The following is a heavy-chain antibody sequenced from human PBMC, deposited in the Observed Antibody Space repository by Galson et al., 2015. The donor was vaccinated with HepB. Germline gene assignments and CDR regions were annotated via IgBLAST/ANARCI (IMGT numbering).Heavy chain of an antibody. CDR2: INSDGSST. V-gene: IGHV3-74*01. CDR3: ARDFLVRDYVWGSSVWFDP. CDR1: GFTFSSYW. D-gene: IGHD3-16*01. Sequence: SLRLSCAASGFTFSSYWMHWVRQAPGKGLVWVSRINSDGSSTSYADSVKGRFTISRDNAKNTLYLQMNSLRAEDTAVYYCARDFLVRDYVWGSSVWFDPWGQGTLVTVSS. J-gene: IGHJ5*02.